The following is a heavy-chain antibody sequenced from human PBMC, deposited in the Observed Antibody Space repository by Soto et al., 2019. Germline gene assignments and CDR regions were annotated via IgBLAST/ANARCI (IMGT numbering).Heavy chain of an antibody. CDR1: GVSLTNSY. J-gene: IGHJ4*02. Sequence: QVQLQESGPGLVKPSETMSLTCTVSGVSLTNSYYSWARQPPGKGLEWIGHIWTSGSTNYNPSLRGRFTLSVDRSKNQVSLQLSPVTATDTAVYYCARGGGSYTTGWYNDYWGQGTLVTVSS. V-gene: IGHV4-4*08. CDR3: ARGGGSYTTGWYNDY. D-gene: IGHD6-19*01. CDR2: IWTSGST.